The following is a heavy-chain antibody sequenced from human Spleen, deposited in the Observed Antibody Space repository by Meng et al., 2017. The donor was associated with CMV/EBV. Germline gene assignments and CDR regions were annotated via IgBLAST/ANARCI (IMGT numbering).Heavy chain of an antibody. V-gene: IGHV3-74*01. CDR1: GFTFSSYW. CDR2: INSDGSST. CDR3: ARDLNLGKVVYYYYGMDV. D-gene: IGHD2-15*01. J-gene: IGHJ6*02. Sequence: ETLSLTCAASGFTFSSYWMHWVRQAPGKGLVWVSRINSDGSSTSYADSVKGRFTISRDNAKNSLYLQMNSLRAEDTAVYYCARDLNLGKVVYYYYGMDVWGQGTTVTVSS.